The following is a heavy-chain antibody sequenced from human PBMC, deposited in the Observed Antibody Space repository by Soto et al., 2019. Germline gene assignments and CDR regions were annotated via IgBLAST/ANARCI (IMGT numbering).Heavy chain of an antibody. CDR1: GFTFRSYG. J-gene: IGHJ5*02. CDR2: ISGSGGST. Sequence: PGXSLRHSCAASGFTFRSYGVSWIRQAPVNGLEWVSAISGSGGSTYYADSVKGRFTISRDNAKNTLYLQMNSLRAEDTAVYYCSKVLHYDILTGYPGLNWFDPWGQGTLVTVSS. V-gene: IGHV3-23*01. D-gene: IGHD3-9*01. CDR3: SKVLHYDILTGYPGLNWFDP.